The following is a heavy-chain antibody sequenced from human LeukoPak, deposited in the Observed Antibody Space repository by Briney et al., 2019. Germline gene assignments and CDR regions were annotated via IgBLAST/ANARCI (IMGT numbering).Heavy chain of an antibody. V-gene: IGHV3-23*01. J-gene: IGHJ4*02. CDR1: GFTFSSYA. CDR3: TSSDPGYSYGTAYYFDY. D-gene: IGHD5-18*01. CDR2: ISGSGGST. Sequence: TGGSLRLSCAASGFTFSSYAMSWVRQAPGKGLEWVSAISGSGGSTYYADSVKGRFTISRDNSKNTLYLQMNSLRAEDTAVYYCTSSDPGYSYGTAYYFDYWGQGTLATVSS.